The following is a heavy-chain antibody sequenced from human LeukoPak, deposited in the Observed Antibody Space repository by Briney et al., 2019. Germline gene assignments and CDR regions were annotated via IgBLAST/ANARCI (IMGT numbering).Heavy chain of an antibody. CDR1: GGSISSYY. CDR3: AREGVAGTDY. CDR2: IYYSGST. Sequence: SETLSLTCTVSGGSISSYYWSWIRQPPGKGLEWIGYIYYSGSTNYNPSLKSRVTISVDTSKNQFSLKLSSVTAADTAVYYCAREGVAGTDYWGQGTLVTVSS. V-gene: IGHV4-59*01. D-gene: IGHD6-19*01. J-gene: IGHJ4*02.